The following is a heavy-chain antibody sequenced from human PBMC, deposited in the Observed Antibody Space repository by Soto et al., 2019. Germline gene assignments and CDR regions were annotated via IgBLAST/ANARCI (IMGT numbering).Heavy chain of an antibody. J-gene: IGHJ4*02. CDR1: GGSISSSSYY. V-gene: IGHV4-61*02. D-gene: IGHD6-13*01. Sequence: PSETLSLTCTVSGGSISSSSYYWSWIRQPAGKGLEWIGRIYTSGSTNYNPSLKSRVTMSVDTSKNQFSLKLSSVTAADTAVYYCARGPPLGLIRSSSWFPFDYWGQGTLVTVSS. CDR2: IYTSGST. CDR3: ARGPPLGLIRSSSWFPFDY.